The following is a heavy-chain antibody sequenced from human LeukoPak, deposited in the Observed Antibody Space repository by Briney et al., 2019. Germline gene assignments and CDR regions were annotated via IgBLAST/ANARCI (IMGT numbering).Heavy chain of an antibody. CDR3: ARRGDDYKFDY. D-gene: IGHD5-24*01. J-gene: IGHJ4*02. V-gene: IGHV4-59*10. CDR1: GGSFSGYY. Sequence: SETLSLTCAVYGGSFSGYYWSWIRQPAGKGLEWIGRIYTSGTTNYNPSLKSRVTMSVDTSKNQFSLKVSSVTAADTAVYYCARRGDDYKFDYWGQGTVVTVSS. CDR2: IYTSGTT.